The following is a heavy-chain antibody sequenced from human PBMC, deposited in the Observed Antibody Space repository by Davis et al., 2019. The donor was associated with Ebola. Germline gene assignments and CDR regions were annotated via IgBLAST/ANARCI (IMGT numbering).Heavy chain of an antibody. J-gene: IGHJ4*02. Sequence: AASVTVSCKASGYTFTTYGISWVRQATGQGLEWMGWISSYNGNTNYAQKLQGRVTMTTDTSTSTVYMELRSLRSDDTAVYYCAREVGYSGYERLDYWGQGTLVTVSS. D-gene: IGHD5-12*01. V-gene: IGHV1-18*01. CDR1: GYTFTTYG. CDR2: ISSYNGNT. CDR3: AREVGYSGYERLDY.